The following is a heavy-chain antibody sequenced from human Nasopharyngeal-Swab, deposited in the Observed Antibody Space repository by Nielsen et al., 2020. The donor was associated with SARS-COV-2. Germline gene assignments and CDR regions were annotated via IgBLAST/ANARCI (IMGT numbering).Heavy chain of an antibody. V-gene: IGHV3-53*04. CDR3: ARDSSSWFYYYYYMDV. Sequence: GGSLRLSCAASGFTVSSNYMSWVRQAPGKGLEWVSVIYSGGSTYYADSVKGRFTISRHNSKNTLYLQMNSLRAEDTAVYYCARDSSSWFYYYYYMDVWGKGTTVTVSS. J-gene: IGHJ6*03. D-gene: IGHD6-13*01. CDR2: IYSGGST. CDR1: GFTVSSNY.